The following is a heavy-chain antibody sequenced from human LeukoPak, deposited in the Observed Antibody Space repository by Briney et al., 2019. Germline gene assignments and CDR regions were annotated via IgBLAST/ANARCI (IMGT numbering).Heavy chain of an antibody. V-gene: IGHV4-4*02. CDR1: GGSITNTNY. Sequence: SETLYLTCGVSGGSITNTNYWTWVRQPPGKGLEWIGEVNLQGSTNYNPSLMGRVAIAVDTSENHISLQLTSVTAADTAVYYCAREGGPYRPLDYSGQGTLVTVSS. CDR2: VNLQGST. CDR3: AREGGPYRPLDY. J-gene: IGHJ4*02.